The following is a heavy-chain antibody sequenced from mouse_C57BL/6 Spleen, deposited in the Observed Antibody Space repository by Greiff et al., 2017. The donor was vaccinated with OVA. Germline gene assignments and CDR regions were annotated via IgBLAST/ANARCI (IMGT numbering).Heavy chain of an antibody. CDR3: ARGDEWFAY. CDR1: GYSFTGYY. V-gene: IGHV1-42*01. CDR2: INPSTGGT. Sequence: EVQLQQSGPELVKPGASVKISCKASGYSFTGYYMNWVKQSPEKSLEWIGEINPSTGGTTYNQKFKAKATLTVDKSSSTAYMQLKSLTSEDSAVYYCARGDEWFAYWGQGTLVTVSA. J-gene: IGHJ3*01.